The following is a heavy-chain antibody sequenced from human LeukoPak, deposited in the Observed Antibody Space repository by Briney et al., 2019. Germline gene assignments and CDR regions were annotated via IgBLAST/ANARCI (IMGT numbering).Heavy chain of an antibody. D-gene: IGHD6-19*01. V-gene: IGHV1-2*02. CDR2: INPNSGGT. CDR3: ARDLQWLGGYYLDY. CDR1: GYTFTGDY. J-gene: IGHJ4*02. Sequence: ASVKVSCKASGYTFTGDYMHWVRQAPGQGLEWMGWINPNSGGTNYAQKFQGRVTMTRDTSISTAYMELSRLRPDDTAVYYCARDLQWLGGYYLDYWGQGTLVTVSS.